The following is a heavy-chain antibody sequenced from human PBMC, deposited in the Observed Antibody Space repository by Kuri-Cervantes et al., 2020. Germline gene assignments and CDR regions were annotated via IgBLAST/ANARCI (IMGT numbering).Heavy chain of an antibody. CDR2: MNPNSGNT. J-gene: IGHJ4*02. D-gene: IGHD2-15*01. CDR1: GGTFSSYD. CDR3: ARVWRYCSGGSCYLPGY. V-gene: IGHV1-8*02. Sequence: ASVKVSCKASGGTFSSYDINWVRQATGQGLEWMGWMNPNSGNTGYAQKFQGRVTMTRNTSISTAYMELSSLRSEDTAMYYCARVWRYCSGGSCYLPGYWGQGTLVTVSS.